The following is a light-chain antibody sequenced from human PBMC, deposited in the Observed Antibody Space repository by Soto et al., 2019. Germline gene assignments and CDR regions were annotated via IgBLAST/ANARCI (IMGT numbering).Light chain of an antibody. Sequence: QSVLTQPPSASGTPGQRVTISCSGSSSNIGSNYVYWYQQLPGTAPKLLIYRNNQRPSGVPDRFSGSKSGTSASLAISGLRSEDEAEYYCAAWDDSLSGPAYVCGTGTKVTVL. J-gene: IGLJ1*01. CDR3: AAWDDSLSGPAYV. CDR2: RNN. CDR1: SSNIGSNY. V-gene: IGLV1-47*01.